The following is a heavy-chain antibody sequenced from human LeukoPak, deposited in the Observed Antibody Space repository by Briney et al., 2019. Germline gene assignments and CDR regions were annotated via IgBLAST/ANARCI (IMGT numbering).Heavy chain of an antibody. J-gene: IGHJ4*02. V-gene: IGHV1-18*01. D-gene: IGHD3-10*01. Sequence: ASVKVSCKASGYTFTSYGISWVRQAPGQGLVWMGWISAYNGNTNYAQKLQGRVTMTTDTSTSTAYMELRSLRSDDTAVYYCARDRLAMVRGVIITFDYWGQGTLVTVSS. CDR3: ARDRLAMVRGVIITFDY. CDR2: ISAYNGNT. CDR1: GYTFTSYG.